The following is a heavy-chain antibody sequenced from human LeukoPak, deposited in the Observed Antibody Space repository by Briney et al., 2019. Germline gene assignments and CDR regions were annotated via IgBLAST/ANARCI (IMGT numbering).Heavy chain of an antibody. Sequence: GRSLRLSCAASGFTXXSXXMHWVRQAPGKGLEWVXVXXXXGXXKXXXXXVXXXXXISXXNSKNTLYLQMNSLRAEDTAVYYCARGPHALTGGYWGQGTLVTVSS. CDR1: GFTXXSXX. V-gene: IGHV3-30*04. J-gene: IGHJ4*02. CDR2: XXXXGXXK. D-gene: IGHD2-8*01. CDR3: ARGPHALTGGY.